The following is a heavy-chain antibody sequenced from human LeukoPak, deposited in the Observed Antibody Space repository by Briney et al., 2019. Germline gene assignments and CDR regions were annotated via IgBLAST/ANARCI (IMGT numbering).Heavy chain of an antibody. J-gene: IGHJ4*02. CDR3: ARGITSWYYFDY. D-gene: IGHD1-14*01. V-gene: IGHV4-59*01. Sequence: SETLPLTCTVSGGSISTFYWNWIRQPPGKGLEWIGYIYYSGNTNYNPSLKSRVTISVDTSKIQFSLKLSSVTAADTAVYYCARGITSWYYFDYWDQGSLVTVSS. CDR1: GGSISTFY. CDR2: IYYSGNT.